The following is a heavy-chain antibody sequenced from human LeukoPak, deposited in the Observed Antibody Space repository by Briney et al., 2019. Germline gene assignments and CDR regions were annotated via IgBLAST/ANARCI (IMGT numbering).Heavy chain of an antibody. CDR1: GFTFRSYW. CDR3: ATRASLYGSGSPFDY. D-gene: IGHD3-10*01. CDR2: INSDGSST. J-gene: IGHJ4*02. Sequence: PGGSLRLSCAASGFTFRSYWMHWVRQATGKGLVWVSRINSDGSSTTYADSVKGRFTISRDNAKNTLYLHMNSLRAEDTAVYYCATRASLYGSGSPFDYWGQGTLVTVSS. V-gene: IGHV3-74*01.